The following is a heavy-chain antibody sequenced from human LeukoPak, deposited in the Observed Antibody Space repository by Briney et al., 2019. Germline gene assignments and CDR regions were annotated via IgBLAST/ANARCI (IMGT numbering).Heavy chain of an antibody. CDR1: GYTFTSYG. Sequence: ASVKVSCKASGYTFTSYGISWVRQAPGQGLEWMGWISAYNGNTNYAQKLQGRVTMPTDTSTSTAYMELRSLRSDDTAVYYCARARRWLSPMDFDYWGQGTLVTVSS. J-gene: IGHJ4*02. CDR2: ISAYNGNT. V-gene: IGHV1-18*01. CDR3: ARARRWLSPMDFDY. D-gene: IGHD3-22*01.